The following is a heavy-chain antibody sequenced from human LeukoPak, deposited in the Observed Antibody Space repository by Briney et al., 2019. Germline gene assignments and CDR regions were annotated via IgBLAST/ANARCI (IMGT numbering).Heavy chain of an antibody. CDR3: ARDTVTTGFDP. D-gene: IGHD4-11*01. V-gene: IGHV3-74*01. CDR1: GFTFSSHW. Sequence: RTGGSLGLSCAASGFTFSSHWMHWVRHAPGKGLVWVSRINSDGSSTSYADSVKGRFTISRDNAKNTLYLQMNSLRAEDTAVYYCARDTVTTGFDPWGQGTLVTVSS. CDR2: INSDGSST. J-gene: IGHJ5*02.